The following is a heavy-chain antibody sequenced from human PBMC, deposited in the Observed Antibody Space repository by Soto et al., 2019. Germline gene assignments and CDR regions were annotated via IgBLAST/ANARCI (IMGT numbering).Heavy chain of an antibody. D-gene: IGHD1-26*01. CDR1: GFTFSSYG. V-gene: IGHV3-33*01. CDR3: AREGGGSYPFRYDYYYYGMDV. J-gene: IGHJ6*02. CDR2: IWYDGSNK. Sequence: GGSLRLSCAASGFTFSSYGMHWVRQAPGKGLEWVAVIWYDGSNKYYADSVKGRFTISRDNSKNTLYLQMNSLRAEDTAVYYCAREGGGSYPFRYDYYYYGMDVWGQGTTVTVSS.